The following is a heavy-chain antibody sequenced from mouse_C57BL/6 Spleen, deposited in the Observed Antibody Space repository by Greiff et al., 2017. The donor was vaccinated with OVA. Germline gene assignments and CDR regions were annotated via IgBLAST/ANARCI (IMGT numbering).Heavy chain of an antibody. CDR1: GYTFTSYW. V-gene: IGHV1-69*01. J-gene: IGHJ4*01. CDR2: IDPSDSYT. CDR3: ARRIYYYPYYAMDY. Sequence: QVQLKQPGAELVMPGASVKLSCKASGYTFTSYWMHWVKQRPGQGLEWIGEIDPSDSYTNYNQKFKGKSTLTVDKSSSTAYMQLSSLTSEDSAVYYCARRIYYYPYYAMDYWGQGTSVTVSS. D-gene: IGHD1-1*01.